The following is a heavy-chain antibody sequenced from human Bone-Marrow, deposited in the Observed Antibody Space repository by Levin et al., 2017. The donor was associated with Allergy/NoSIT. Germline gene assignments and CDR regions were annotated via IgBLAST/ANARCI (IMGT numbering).Heavy chain of an antibody. D-gene: IGHD6-19*01. Sequence: KISCKASGGTFNTFALSWVRQAPGQGLEWVGGIIPIFGPANYAQKFQGRVTITADKSASTAYLEVRGLTSEDTALYYCAREDRFCSGFSCTSYGLAVWGQGTTVTVSS. CDR3: AREDRFCSGFSCTSYGLAV. CDR2: IIPIFGPA. V-gene: IGHV1-69*06. J-gene: IGHJ6*02. CDR1: GGTFNTFA.